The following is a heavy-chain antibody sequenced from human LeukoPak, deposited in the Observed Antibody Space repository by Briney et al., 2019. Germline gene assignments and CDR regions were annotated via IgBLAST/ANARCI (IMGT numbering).Heavy chain of an antibody. CDR2: IYSGGST. CDR1: GFTFSSYW. CDR3: ARAGGWLQVSYYFDY. D-gene: IGHD5-24*01. Sequence: GGSLRLSCAASGFTFSSYWMTWIRQAPAKGLEWVSVIYSGGSTYYADSVKGRFTISRDNSKNTLYLQMNSLRVEDTAVYYCARAGGWLQVSYYFDYWGQGTLVTVSS. V-gene: IGHV3-53*01. J-gene: IGHJ4*02.